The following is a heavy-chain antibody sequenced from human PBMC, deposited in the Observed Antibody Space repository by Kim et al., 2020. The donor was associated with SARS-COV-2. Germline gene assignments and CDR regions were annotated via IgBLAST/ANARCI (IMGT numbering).Heavy chain of an antibody. J-gene: IGHJ6*01. CDR3: ARGSLLRYFDWSYYYYYG. D-gene: IGHD3-9*01. Sequence: SETLSLTCAVYGGSFSGYYWSWIRRPPGKGLEWIGEINHSGSTNYNPSLKSRVTISVDTSKNQFSLKLSSVTAADTAVYYCARGSLLRYFDWSYYYYYG. CDR2: INHSGST. V-gene: IGHV4-34*01. CDR1: GGSFSGYY.